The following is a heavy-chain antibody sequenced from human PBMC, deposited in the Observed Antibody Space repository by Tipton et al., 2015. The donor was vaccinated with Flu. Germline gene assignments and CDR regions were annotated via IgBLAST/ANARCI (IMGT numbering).Heavy chain of an antibody. D-gene: IGHD1-1*01. CDR1: GFTFSNYW. CDR3: VRERAKTGKFPPFDY. J-gene: IGHJ4*02. CDR2: TKEDGSEK. Sequence: SLRLSCAASGFTFSNYWMSWVRQAPGKGLEWVANTKEDGSEKYYVDSVKGRFAISKDNSRNSLHLQMNSLRAEDTALYYCVRERAKTGKFPPFDYWGQGALVTVSS. V-gene: IGHV3-7*01.